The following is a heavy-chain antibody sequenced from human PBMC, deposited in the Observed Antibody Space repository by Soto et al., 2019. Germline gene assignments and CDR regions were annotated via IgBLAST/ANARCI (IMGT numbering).Heavy chain of an antibody. CDR3: ARDLTIVTSVYYYYGMDV. CDR1: GYNFTNFG. D-gene: IGHD4-4*01. CDR2: ISAYEGNT. V-gene: IGHV1-18*01. Sequence: QVQLIQSAAEVKKPGASVKVSCKTSGYNFTNFGISWVRQAPGQGLEWMGWISAYEGNTNHAQKFQGRVTMTTDTSTRTAYMELRSLTSDDTAVYYCARDLTIVTSVYYYYGMDVWGQGTTVTVSS. J-gene: IGHJ6*02.